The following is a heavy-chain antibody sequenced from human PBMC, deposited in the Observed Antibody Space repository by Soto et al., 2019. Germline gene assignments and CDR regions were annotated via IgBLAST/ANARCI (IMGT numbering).Heavy chain of an antibody. D-gene: IGHD6-13*01. J-gene: IGHJ5*02. CDR3: AHRRASIAAGPHNWFDP. CDR2: IYWDDDK. CDR1: GFSLSTSGVG. Sequence: SGPTLVNPTQTLTLTCTFSGFSLSTSGVGVGWIRQPPGKALEWLALIYWDDDKRYSPSLKSRLTITKDTSKNQVVLTMTNMDPVDTATYYCAHRRASIAAGPHNWFDPWGQGTLVTVSS. V-gene: IGHV2-5*02.